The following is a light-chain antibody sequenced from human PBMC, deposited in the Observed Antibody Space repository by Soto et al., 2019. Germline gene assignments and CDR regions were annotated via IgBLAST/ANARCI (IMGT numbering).Light chain of an antibody. J-gene: IGKJ4*01. CDR2: AAS. CDR1: QDTSSW. Sequence: DIQMTQSPSSVSASVGDRVTITCRASQDTSSWLAWYQQKPGKAPKLLIYAASSLQSGVPSRFSGSGSGTHFTLTISSLQPEDFATYYCQQANSFPALTFGGGTKVEIK. V-gene: IGKV1-12*01. CDR3: QQANSFPALT.